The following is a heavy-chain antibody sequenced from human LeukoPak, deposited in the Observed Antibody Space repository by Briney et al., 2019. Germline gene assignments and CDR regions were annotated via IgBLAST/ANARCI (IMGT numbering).Heavy chain of an antibody. J-gene: IGHJ3*02. V-gene: IGHV4-34*01. CDR3: ARPSGNFWSGYYTYDAFDI. Sequence: SETLSLTCAVYGGSFSGYYWSWISQPPGKGLEWLGEINHSGSTNYNPSLKSRVTISVDTSKNQFSLKLSSVTAADTAVYYCARPSGNFWSGYYTYDAFDIWGQGTMVTVSS. CDR1: GGSFSGYY. D-gene: IGHD3-3*01. CDR2: INHSGST.